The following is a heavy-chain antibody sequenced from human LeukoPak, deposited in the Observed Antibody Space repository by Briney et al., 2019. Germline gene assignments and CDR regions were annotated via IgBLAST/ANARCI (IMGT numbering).Heavy chain of an antibody. J-gene: IGHJ4*02. CDR2: IYDSGST. D-gene: IGHD3-16*01. V-gene: IGHV4-30-4*01. Sequence: SETLSLTCTVSGGSISSGDYYWSWIRQPPGKGLEWIGYIYDSGSTYYNPSLKSRVTISVDTSKNQFSLKLSSVTAADTAVYYCARLRLGESSFDYWGQGTLVTVSS. CDR1: GGSISSGDYY. CDR3: ARLRLGESSFDY.